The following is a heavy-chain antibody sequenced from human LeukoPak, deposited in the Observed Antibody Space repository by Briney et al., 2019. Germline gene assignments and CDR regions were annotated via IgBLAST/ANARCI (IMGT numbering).Heavy chain of an antibody. CDR2: INAGNGNT. J-gene: IGHJ4*02. D-gene: IGHD2-2*01. CDR3: TRGIWSSHNKDYYFDY. CDR1: GYTFTNYA. Sequence: ASVKVSCKASGYTFTNYAMNWVRQAPGQRLEWMGWINAGNGNTKSSQRFQDRVTITRDTFASTAYMELNSLRSEDTAVYYCTRGIWSSHNKDYYFDYWGQGSLVTVSS. V-gene: IGHV1-3*01.